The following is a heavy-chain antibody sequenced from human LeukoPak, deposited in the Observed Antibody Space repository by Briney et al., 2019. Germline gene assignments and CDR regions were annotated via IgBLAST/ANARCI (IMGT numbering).Heavy chain of an antibody. J-gene: IGHJ3*02. CDR2: IKQDGSEK. D-gene: IGHD3/OR15-3a*01. CDR1: GFTFSSYW. V-gene: IGHV3-7*01. Sequence: GGSLRLSCAASGFTFSSYWMSWVRQAPGKGLEWVANIKQDGSEKYYVDSVKGRFTISRDDAKNSLHLQMNSLRAEDTAVYYCARRFRDWGNAFDIWGQGTMVTVSS. CDR3: ARRFRDWGNAFDI.